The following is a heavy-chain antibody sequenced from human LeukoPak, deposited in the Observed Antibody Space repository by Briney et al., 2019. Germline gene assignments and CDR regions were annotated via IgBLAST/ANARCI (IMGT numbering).Heavy chain of an antibody. Sequence: SETLSLTCSVSGGSITGSYWSWLRQPPGKGLEYIGYIYYSGSTNYNPSLKSRVTISVDTSKNQFPLKLTSVNAADTAVYYCATAGPISGRHNYFDSWGQGTLVTVSS. CDR2: IYYSGST. V-gene: IGHV4-59*01. D-gene: IGHD3-10*01. CDR1: GGSITGSY. CDR3: ATAGPISGRHNYFDS. J-gene: IGHJ4*02.